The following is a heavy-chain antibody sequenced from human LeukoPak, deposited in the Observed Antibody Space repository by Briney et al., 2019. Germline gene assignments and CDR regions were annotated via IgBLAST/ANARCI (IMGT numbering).Heavy chain of an antibody. CDR3: AREPNPPSIAAAGPEHFDY. D-gene: IGHD6-13*01. J-gene: IGHJ4*02. CDR1: GGSISSSSYY. V-gene: IGHV4-39*07. CDR2: IYYSGST. Sequence: SETLSLTCTVSGGSISSSSYYWGWIRQPPGKGLEWIGSIYYSGSTYYNPSLKSRVTISVDTSKNQFSLKLSSVTAADTAVYYCAREPNPPSIAAAGPEHFDYWGQGTLVTVSS.